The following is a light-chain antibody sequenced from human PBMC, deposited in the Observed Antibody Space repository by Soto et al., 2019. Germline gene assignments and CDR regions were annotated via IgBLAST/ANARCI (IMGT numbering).Light chain of an antibody. V-gene: IGKV1-33*01. J-gene: IGKJ5*01. CDR3: QQYESLPLT. CDR2: DAS. Sequence: DIQITQSPSSLSASVGDRVPIPCQASQDINKNLIWYQQKPGKAPKLLIYDASDLETGVPSRFSGSGSGTGFTFTISSLQPEDFATYYCQQYESLPLTFGQGTRLAIK. CDR1: QDINKN.